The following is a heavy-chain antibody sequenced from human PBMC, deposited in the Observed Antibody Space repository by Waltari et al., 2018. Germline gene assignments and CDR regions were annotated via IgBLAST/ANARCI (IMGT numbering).Heavy chain of an antibody. J-gene: IGHJ3*01. V-gene: IGHV4-4*07. Sequence: QVQLQESGPGLVKSSETLSLTCTISGGSIRSYYWSWIRQPAGKGLEWIGRIYSSGSTNYSPYLDSRVSMSIDTSTNQFSLKLKSVTAADTAIYYCTRERRQLELVASFDVWGHGTKVSVSS. CDR2: IYSSGST. CDR3: TRERRQLELVASFDV. CDR1: GGSIRSYY. D-gene: IGHD1-1*01.